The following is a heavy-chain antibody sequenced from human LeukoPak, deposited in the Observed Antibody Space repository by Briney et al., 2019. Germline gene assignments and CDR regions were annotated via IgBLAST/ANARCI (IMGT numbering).Heavy chain of an antibody. CDR1: SGSVSSGIYY. J-gene: IGHJ3*02. Sequence: SETLSLTCTVSSGSVSSGIYYWSWIRQPPGKGLEWIGYIYYSGSTNCNPSLKSRVTISVDTSKNQFSLNLTSVTAADTAVYYCARAPVGAFDIWGQGTVATVSS. V-gene: IGHV4-61*01. D-gene: IGHD2-15*01. CDR3: ARAPVGAFDI. CDR2: IYYSGST.